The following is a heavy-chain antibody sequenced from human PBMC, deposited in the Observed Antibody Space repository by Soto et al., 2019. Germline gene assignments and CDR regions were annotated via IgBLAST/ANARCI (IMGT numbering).Heavy chain of an antibody. D-gene: IGHD5-18*01. CDR2: ISGSDGRT. Sequence: GGSLRLSCAASGFTFSSYAMSWVRQSPGKGLEWVSTISGSDGRTYSTDSVKGRFTISRDNSRNTAYLQMNSLRVEDTAVYYCAKGVSQYTPLALFDYWGRGTLVTVSS. CDR3: AKGVSQYTPLALFDY. J-gene: IGHJ4*02. CDR1: GFTFSSYA. V-gene: IGHV3-23*01.